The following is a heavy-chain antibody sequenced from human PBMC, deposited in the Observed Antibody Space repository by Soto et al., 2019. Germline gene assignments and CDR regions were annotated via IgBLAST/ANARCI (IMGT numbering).Heavy chain of an antibody. CDR3: ARGRAYYGSGSYYNWFDP. V-gene: IGHV4-34*01. CDR2: INHSGST. D-gene: IGHD3-10*01. CDR1: GGSFSGYY. Sequence: SETLSLTCAVYGGSFSGYYWSWIRQPPGKGLEWIGEINHSGSTNYNPSLKSRVTISVDTSKNQSSLKLSSVTAADTAVYYCARGRAYYGSGSYYNWFDPWGQGTLVTVSS. J-gene: IGHJ5*02.